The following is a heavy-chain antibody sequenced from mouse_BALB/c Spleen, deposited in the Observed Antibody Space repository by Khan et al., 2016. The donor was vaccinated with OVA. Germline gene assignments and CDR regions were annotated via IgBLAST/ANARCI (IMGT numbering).Heavy chain of an antibody. J-gene: IGHJ2*01. CDR3: VRIPVPPYFFDC. CDR2: INPSSGYT. V-gene: IGHV1-4*01. Sequence: QVQLQQSGAELARPGASVKMSCKASGYTFTNYTMHWVKQRPGQGLEWIGYINPSSGYTNYNQKFKDKATLTADKSSSTAYMQLTSLTSEDSAGYYCVRIPVPPYFFDCWGQGTTLTVSS. CDR1: GYTFTNYT.